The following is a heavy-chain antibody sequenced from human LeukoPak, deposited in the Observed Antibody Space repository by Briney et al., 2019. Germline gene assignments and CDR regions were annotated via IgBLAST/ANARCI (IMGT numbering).Heavy chain of an antibody. D-gene: IGHD2-8*02. J-gene: IGHJ4*02. Sequence: GGSLRLSCAASEFTFSTFAMIWVRQPPGKGLEWVSSIFPSGGEIHYADSVRGRFTISRDNSKSTLSLQMNSLRAEDTAIYYCATYRQVLLPFESWGQGTLVTVSS. V-gene: IGHV3-23*01. CDR3: ATYRQVLLPFES. CDR1: EFTFSTFA. CDR2: IFPSGGEI.